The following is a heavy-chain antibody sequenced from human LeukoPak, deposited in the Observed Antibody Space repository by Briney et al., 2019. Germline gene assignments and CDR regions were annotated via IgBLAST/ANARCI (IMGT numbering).Heavy chain of an antibody. CDR3: AKEGTTQLSTRYDL. CDR1: RVTLCAYG. D-gene: IGHD6-13*01. J-gene: IGHJ5*02. Sequence: TGGSLRLSCAASRVTLCAYGMQWVRQAPGKGLEWVAVISYEGGTQHYADSVKGRFIISRDNPRNTLYLQMNSLRTEETAEYNCAKEGTTQLSTRYDLWGQGTQVIVSS. CDR2: ISYEGGTQ. V-gene: IGHV3-30*18.